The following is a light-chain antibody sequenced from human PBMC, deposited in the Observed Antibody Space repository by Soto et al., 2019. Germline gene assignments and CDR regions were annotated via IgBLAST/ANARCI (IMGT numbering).Light chain of an antibody. V-gene: IGLV2-14*01. Sequence: QSALTQPASVSGSPGQSITISCTGTSSDVGGYNYVSWYQQHPGKAPKLMIYDVSNRPSGVSNRFSGSKSGNTASLTISGLQAEAAAEYYCSSYTSSSTQVFGTGTKLTVL. CDR3: SSYTSSSTQV. CDR1: SSDVGGYNY. J-gene: IGLJ1*01. CDR2: DVS.